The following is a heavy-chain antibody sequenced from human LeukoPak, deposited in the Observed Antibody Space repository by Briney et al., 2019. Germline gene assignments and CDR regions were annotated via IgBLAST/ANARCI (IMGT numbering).Heavy chain of an antibody. CDR3: STLRSIATDY. J-gene: IGHJ4*02. Sequence: GGSLRLSCAASGLTLSNDWMSWVRQAPGKGLEWVGHIKSKTDGGTTDYAAPVKGRFTISRDDSKNTLCLQMNSLKTEDTAVYYCSTLRSIATDYWGQGTLVTVSS. CDR1: GLTLSNDW. CDR2: IKSKTDGGTT. D-gene: IGHD2-2*01. V-gene: IGHV3-15*01.